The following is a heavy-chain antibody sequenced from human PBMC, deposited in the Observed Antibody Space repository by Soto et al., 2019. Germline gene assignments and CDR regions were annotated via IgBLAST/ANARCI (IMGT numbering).Heavy chain of an antibody. J-gene: IGHJ4*02. CDR3: ARWLEYRHYYDY. CDR2: ISSGGSNI. Sequence: EVQLVESGGGLVQPGGSLRLSCAASGFTFSSYEMNWVRQAPGKGLEWVSYISSGGSNIYYADSVKGRFTISRDNAKKSLYLQMNSLRAEDTAVYYCARWLEYRHYYDYWRQGTLLTVSS. CDR1: GFTFSSYE. V-gene: IGHV3-48*03. D-gene: IGHD1-1*01.